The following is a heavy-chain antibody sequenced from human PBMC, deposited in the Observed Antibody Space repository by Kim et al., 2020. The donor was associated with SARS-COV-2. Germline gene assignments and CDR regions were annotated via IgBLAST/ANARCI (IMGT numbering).Heavy chain of an antibody. Sequence: SETLSLTCTVSGGSISSSSYYWGWIRQPPGKGLEWIGSIYYSGSTYYNPSLKSRVTISVDTSKNQFSLKLSSVTAADTAVYYCARDGDLGYCSSTSCSYFDYWGQGTLVTVSS. CDR2: IYYSGST. V-gene: IGHV4-39*07. CDR3: ARDGDLGYCSSTSCSYFDY. D-gene: IGHD2-2*01. J-gene: IGHJ4*02. CDR1: GGSISSSSYY.